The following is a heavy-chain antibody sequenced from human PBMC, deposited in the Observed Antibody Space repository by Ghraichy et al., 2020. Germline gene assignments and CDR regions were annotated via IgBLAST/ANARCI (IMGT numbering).Heavy chain of an antibody. D-gene: IGHD1-14*01. Sequence: SETLSLTCAVYGGSFSGYYWSWIRQPPGKGLEWIGEINHSGSTNYNPSLKSRVTTSVDTSKNQFSLKLSSVTAADTAVYYCARGSPGFDYWGQGTLVTVSS. CDR3: ARGSPGFDY. CDR1: GGSFSGYY. CDR2: INHSGST. J-gene: IGHJ4*02. V-gene: IGHV4-34*01.